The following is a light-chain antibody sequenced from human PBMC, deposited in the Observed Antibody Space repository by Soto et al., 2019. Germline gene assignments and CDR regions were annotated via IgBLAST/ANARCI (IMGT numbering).Light chain of an antibody. J-gene: IGKJ1*01. Sequence: DIQMTQSPSTLSASVGDRVTITCRASQSISSWLAWYQQKPGKAPTLLIYDASSLERGVPSRFSGSGSGTEFTHTISSLQPDDFATYYCQQYKSYSPWTFGQGTKVEIK. CDR1: QSISSW. CDR2: DAS. V-gene: IGKV1-5*01. CDR3: QQYKSYSPWT.